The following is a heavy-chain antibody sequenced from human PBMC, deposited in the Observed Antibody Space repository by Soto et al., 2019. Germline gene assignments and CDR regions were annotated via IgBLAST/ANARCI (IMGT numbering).Heavy chain of an antibody. D-gene: IGHD2-15*01. CDR2: ISGYNGNT. Sequence: ASVKVSCKASGYTFTGYGFSWVRQAPGQGLEWMGWISGYNGNTIYAQKVQGRLTMTTDTSASTAYMELRSLRSDDTAVYYCERGGYCSGGSWYGSFNIWGKGKTVT. J-gene: IGHJ3*02. CDR3: ERGGYCSGGSWYGSFNI. V-gene: IGHV1-18*01. CDR1: GYTFTGYG.